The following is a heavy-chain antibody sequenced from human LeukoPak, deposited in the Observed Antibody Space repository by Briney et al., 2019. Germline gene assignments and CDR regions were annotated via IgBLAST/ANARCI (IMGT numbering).Heavy chain of an antibody. CDR2: ISAYNGNT. J-gene: IGHJ3*02. V-gene: IGHV1-18*01. CDR3: ARVRGFGVAVTRPLDAFDI. CDR1: GYTFTNYG. Sequence: ASVTVSCKASGYTFTNYGINWVRQAPGQGLEWMGWISAYNGNTNYAQRLQGRVTITADESTSTAYMELSSLRSEDTAVYYCARVRGFGVAVTRPLDAFDIWGQGTMVTVSS. D-gene: IGHD3-3*01.